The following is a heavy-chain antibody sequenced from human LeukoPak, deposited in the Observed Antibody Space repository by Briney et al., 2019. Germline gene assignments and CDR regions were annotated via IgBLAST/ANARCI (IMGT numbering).Heavy chain of an antibody. V-gene: IGHV3-48*03. Sequence: GGSLRLSCAASGFTFSSYEMNWVRQAPGKGLEWVSYISSSGSTIYYADSVKGRFTISRDNAKNSLHLQMNSLRAEETAVYYCAKDFSVYYYDSRVFDYWGQGTLVTVSS. CDR3: AKDFSVYYYDSRVFDY. CDR1: GFTFSSYE. J-gene: IGHJ4*02. CDR2: ISSSGSTI. D-gene: IGHD3-22*01.